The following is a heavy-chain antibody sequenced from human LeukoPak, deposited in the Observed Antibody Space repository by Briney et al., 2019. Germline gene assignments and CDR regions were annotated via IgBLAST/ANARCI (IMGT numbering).Heavy chain of an antibody. D-gene: IGHD6-13*01. CDR2: IYHSGST. CDR1: GYSISSGYY. J-gene: IGHJ4*02. CDR3: ARDQIAPAGIYDY. V-gene: IGHV4-38-2*02. Sequence: SETLSLTCAVSGYSISSGYYWGWIRQPPGKGLEWIGSIYHSGSTYYNPSLKSRVTISVDTSKYQFSLKLSSVTAADTAVYYCARDQIAPAGIYDYWGQGTLVTVSS.